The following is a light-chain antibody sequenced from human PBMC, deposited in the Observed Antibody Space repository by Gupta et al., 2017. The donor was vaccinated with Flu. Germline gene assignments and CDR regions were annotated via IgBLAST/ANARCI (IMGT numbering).Light chain of an antibody. CDR2: RAS. CDR3: QHYNSYPRP. J-gene: IGKJ4*01. V-gene: IGKV1-5*03. CDR1: QGISVN. Sequence: GDRVTITCRASQGISVNLAWYQQKPGKAPDLLIYRASTLQSGVPSRFSGSGSGTEFTLTISSLQPDDFATYYCQHYNSYPRPFGGGTKVEIK.